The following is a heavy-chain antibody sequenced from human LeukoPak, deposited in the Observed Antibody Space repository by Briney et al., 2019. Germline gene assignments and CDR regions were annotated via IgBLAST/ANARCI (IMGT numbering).Heavy chain of an antibody. J-gene: IGHJ4*02. V-gene: IGHV4-34*01. CDR1: GGSFSGYY. CDR2: INHSGST. D-gene: IGHD6-19*01. Sequence: SETLSLTCAVYGGSFSGYYWSWIRQPPGKGLEWIGEINHSGSTNYNPSLKSRVTISVDTSKNQFSLKLSSVTAADTAVHYCATLRGGEWLPSGYWGQGTLVTVSS. CDR3: ATLRGGEWLPSGY.